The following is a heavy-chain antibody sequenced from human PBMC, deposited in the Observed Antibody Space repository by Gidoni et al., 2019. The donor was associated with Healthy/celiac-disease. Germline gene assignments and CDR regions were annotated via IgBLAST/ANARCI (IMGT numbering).Heavy chain of an antibody. D-gene: IGHD2-8*02. CDR3: AKGKGPSGYWYFDL. Sequence: EVQLLESGGGLVQPGGSLRLSCAASGFTFSSYAMSWVRQIPGKGQEWVSASRGSVGSTYYADPVKGRFTIYRENSKNTLYLQMNSLRAEDTAVYYCAKGKGPSGYWYFDLWGRGTLVTVSS. CDR2: SRGSVGST. V-gene: IGHV3-23*01. J-gene: IGHJ2*01. CDR1: GFTFSSYA.